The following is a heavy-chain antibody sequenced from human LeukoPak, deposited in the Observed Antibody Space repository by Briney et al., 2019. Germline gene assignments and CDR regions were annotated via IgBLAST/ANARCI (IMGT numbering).Heavy chain of an antibody. V-gene: IGHV4-30-4*01. J-gene: IGHJ6*02. CDR3: ARATTGYSYGYGIYYYYGMDV. CDR2: IYYSGST. CDR1: GGSFSGYY. D-gene: IGHD5-18*01. Sequence: SETLSLTCAVYGGSFSGYYWSWIRQPPGKGLEWIGYIYYSGSTYYNPSLKSRVTISVDTSKNQFSLKLSSVTAADTAVYYCARATTGYSYGYGIYYYYGMDVWGQGTTVTVSS.